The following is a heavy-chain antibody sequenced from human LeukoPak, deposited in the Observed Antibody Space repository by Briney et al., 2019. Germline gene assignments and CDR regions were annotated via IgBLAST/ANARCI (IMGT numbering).Heavy chain of an antibody. CDR2: IYTSGST. V-gene: IGHV4-61*02. CDR1: GGSISSGSYY. CDR3: AAFRDGYNWHLDY. D-gene: IGHD5-24*01. J-gene: IGHJ4*02. Sequence: PSETLSLTCTVSGGSISSGSYYWSWIRQPAGKGLEWIGRIYTSGSTNYNPSLKSRVTISVDTSKNQFSLKLSSVTAADTAVYYCAAFRDGYNWHLDYWGQGTLVTVSS.